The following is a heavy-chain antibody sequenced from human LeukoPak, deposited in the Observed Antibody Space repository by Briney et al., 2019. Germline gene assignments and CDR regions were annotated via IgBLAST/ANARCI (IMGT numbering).Heavy chain of an antibody. CDR2: IYYSGST. CDR3: ARHQEAED. V-gene: IGHV4-39*01. J-gene: IGHJ4*02. CDR1: GGSISSSSYY. Sequence: SETLSLTCTVPGGSISSSSYYWGWIRQPPGKGLEWIGSIYYSGSTYYNPSLKSRVTISVDTSKNQFSLKLSSVTAADTAVYYCARHQEAEDWGQGTLVTVSS.